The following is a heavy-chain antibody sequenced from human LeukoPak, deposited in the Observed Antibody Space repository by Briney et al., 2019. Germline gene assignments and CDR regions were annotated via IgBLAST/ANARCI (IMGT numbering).Heavy chain of an antibody. CDR2: IGAAGSNI. J-gene: IGHJ4*02. Sequence: GSLRLPCAASGFTFNSFCMNRVRPAPGKGLEGVSYIGAAGSNIYYADSVKGRFTISRDNAKNSLFLQMNSLRAEDTAVYYCARDSSTYAGPPDYWGQGTLVTV. CDR3: ARDSSTYAGPPDY. D-gene: IGHD2-2*01. CDR1: GFTFNSFC. V-gene: IGHV3-48*01.